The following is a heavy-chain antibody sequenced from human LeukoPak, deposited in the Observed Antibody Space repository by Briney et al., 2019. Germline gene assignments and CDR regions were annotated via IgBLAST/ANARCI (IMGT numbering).Heavy chain of an antibody. CDR2: INPSSGGT. V-gene: IGHV1-2*02. Sequence: ASVKVSCKASGYTFTGYYMHWVRQAPGQGLEWMGWINPSSGGTNYAQKFQGRVTMTRDTSISTAYMELSRLRSDDTAVYYCAHLGSVFGFDYWGQGTLVTVSS. D-gene: IGHD2-2*03. J-gene: IGHJ4*02. CDR1: GYTFTGYY. CDR3: AHLGSVFGFDY.